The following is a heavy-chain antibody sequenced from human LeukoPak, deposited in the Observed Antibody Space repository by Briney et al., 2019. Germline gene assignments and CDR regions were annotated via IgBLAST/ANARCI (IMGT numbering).Heavy chain of an antibody. CDR1: GFTFSNAW. J-gene: IGHJ4*02. D-gene: IGHD3-16*02. CDR3: TTEGLYYDYVWGSYRYGDY. V-gene: IGHV3-15*01. Sequence: GGSLGLSCAASGFTFSNAWMSWVRQAPGKGLEWVGRIKNKTDGGTTDYAALVKGRFTISRDDSKNTLYLQMNSLKTEDTAVYYCTTEGLYYDYVWGSYRYGDYWGQGTLVTVSS. CDR2: IKNKTDGGTT.